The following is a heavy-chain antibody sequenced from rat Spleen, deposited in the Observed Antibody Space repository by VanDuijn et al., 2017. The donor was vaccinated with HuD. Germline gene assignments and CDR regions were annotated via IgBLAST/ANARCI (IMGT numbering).Heavy chain of an antibody. J-gene: IGHJ1*01. V-gene: IGHV5-29*01. CDR2: ISYDGSST. D-gene: IGHD1-10*01. Sequence: EVQLVESDGGLVQPGRSLKLSCAASGFTFSDYYMAWVRQAPTKGLEWVATISYDGSSTYYRDSVKGRFTISRDNAKSTLYLQMESLRSEDTDTYYCASPTTTGWYFDFWGPGTMVTVSS. CDR3: ASPTTTGWYFDF. CDR1: GFTFSDYY.